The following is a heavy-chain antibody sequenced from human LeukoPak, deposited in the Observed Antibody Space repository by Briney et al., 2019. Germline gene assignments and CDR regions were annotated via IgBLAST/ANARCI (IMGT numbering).Heavy chain of an antibody. CDR3: ARDPLAAYGYCTNGVCPPAEY. J-gene: IGHJ4*02. D-gene: IGHD2-8*01. CDR2: ISSSSSYI. CDR1: GFTFSSYS. Sequence: GGSLRLSCAASGFTFSSYSMNWVRQAPGKGLEWVSSISSSSSYIYYADSVKGRFTISRDNAKNSLYLQMNTVRAEDTAVYYCARDPLAAYGYCTNGVCPPAEYWGQGTLVTVAS. V-gene: IGHV3-21*01.